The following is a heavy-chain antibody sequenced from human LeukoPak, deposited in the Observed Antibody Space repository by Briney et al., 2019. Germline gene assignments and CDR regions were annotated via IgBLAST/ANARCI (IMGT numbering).Heavy chain of an antibody. Sequence: GGSLRLSCAASGFTFSNHGMNWVRQAPGKGLEWVSYISSSGSTIYYADSVKGRFTISRDNAKNSLYLQMNSLRAEDTALYYCAKGAGDLYYFDYWGQGTLVTVSS. V-gene: IGHV3-48*04. CDR2: ISSSGSTI. CDR1: GFTFSNHG. J-gene: IGHJ4*02. D-gene: IGHD3-10*01. CDR3: AKGAGDLYYFDY.